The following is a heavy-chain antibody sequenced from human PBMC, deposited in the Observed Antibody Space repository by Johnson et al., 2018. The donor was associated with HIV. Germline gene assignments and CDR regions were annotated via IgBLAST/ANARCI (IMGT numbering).Heavy chain of an antibody. CDR2: ISYDGSNK. Sequence: VQLVESGGGVVRPGGSLRLSCAASGFTFSSYAMHWVRQAPGKGLEWVAVISYDGSNKYYADSVKGRFTISRDNSKNTLFLQMNTLRAEDTAVYYCARSMTTVTVAFDIWGQGTMVTVSS. CDR1: GFTFSSYA. J-gene: IGHJ3*02. D-gene: IGHD4-17*01. CDR3: ARSMTTVTVAFDI. V-gene: IGHV3-30*04.